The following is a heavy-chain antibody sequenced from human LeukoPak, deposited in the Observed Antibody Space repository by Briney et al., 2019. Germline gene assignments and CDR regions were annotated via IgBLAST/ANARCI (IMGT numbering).Heavy chain of an antibody. V-gene: IGHV3-72*01. J-gene: IGHJ4*02. CDR3: ARANQVGYYYPDY. CDR1: GFTFSDHY. D-gene: IGHD3-22*01. Sequence: PGGSLRLSCAASGFTFSDHYMDWVRQAPGKGLEWVGRTRNKANSYTTEYAASVKGRFTISRDDSKNSLYLQMSSLKTEDTAVYYCARANQVGYYYPDYWGQGTLVTVSS. CDR2: TRNKANSYTT.